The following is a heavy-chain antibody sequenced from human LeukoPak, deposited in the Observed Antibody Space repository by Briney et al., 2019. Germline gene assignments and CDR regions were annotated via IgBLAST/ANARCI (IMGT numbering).Heavy chain of an antibody. J-gene: IGHJ6*02. CDR1: GFTFSSYE. Sequence: GGSLRLSCAASGFTFSSYEMNWVRQAPGKGLEWVSYISSSGSTIYYADSVKGRFTISRDNAKNSLYLQMNSLRAEDTAVYYCARDTTMARGYYYYGMDVWGQGTTVTVPS. CDR3: ARDTTMARGYYYYGMDV. D-gene: IGHD3-10*01. V-gene: IGHV3-48*03. CDR2: ISSSGSTI.